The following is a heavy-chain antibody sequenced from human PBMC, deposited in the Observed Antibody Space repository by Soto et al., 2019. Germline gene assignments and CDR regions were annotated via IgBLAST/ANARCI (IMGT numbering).Heavy chain of an antibody. V-gene: IGHV3-23*01. Sequence: GGSLRLSGAVSGFTFTSYSITWVRQAPWKGLEWVSAISGSGGSEFYADSVKGRFTISRDNSKNTLYLQMKSLRAEDTALYYCAKGDTKMITDYYVMDVLGKGTTVIVCS. CDR1: GFTFTSYS. J-gene: IGHJ6*04. D-gene: IGHD3-16*01. CDR2: ISGSGGSE. CDR3: AKGDTKMITDYYVMDV.